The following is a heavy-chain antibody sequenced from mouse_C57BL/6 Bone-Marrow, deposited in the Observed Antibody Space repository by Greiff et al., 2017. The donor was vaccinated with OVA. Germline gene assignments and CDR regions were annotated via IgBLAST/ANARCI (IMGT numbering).Heavy chain of an antibody. V-gene: IGHV2-2*01. CDR3: AIYYYGSSYGWYFDV. Sequence: QVQLKQSGPGLVQPSQSLSITCTVSGFSLTSYGVHWVRQSPGKGLEWLGVIWSGGSTDYNAAFISRLSISKDNSKSQVFFKMNSLQADDTAIHYCAIYYYGSSYGWYFDVWGTGTTVTVSS. J-gene: IGHJ1*03. CDR1: GFSLTSYG. CDR2: IWSGGST. D-gene: IGHD1-1*01.